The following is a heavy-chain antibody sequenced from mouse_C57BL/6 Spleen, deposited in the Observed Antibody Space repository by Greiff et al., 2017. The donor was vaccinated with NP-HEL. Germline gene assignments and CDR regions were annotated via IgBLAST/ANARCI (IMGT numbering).Heavy chain of an antibody. CDR2: IDPSDSYT. V-gene: IGHV1-59*01. Sequence: VQLQQPGAELVRPGTSVKLSCKASGYTFTSYWMHWVKQRPGQGLEWIGVIDPSDSYTNYNQKFKGKATLTVDTSSSTAYMQLSSLTSEDSAVYYCARWLLRRDFDYWGQGTTLTVSS. CDR3: ARWLLRRDFDY. CDR1: GYTFTSYW. D-gene: IGHD1-2*01. J-gene: IGHJ2*01.